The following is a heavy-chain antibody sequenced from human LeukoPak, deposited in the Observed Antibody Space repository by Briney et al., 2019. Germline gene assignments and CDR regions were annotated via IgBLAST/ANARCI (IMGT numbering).Heavy chain of an antibody. CDR3: ARGRVSSSTWYSTYYYYFYMDV. J-gene: IGHJ6*03. CDR1: GGSISSYY. V-gene: IGHV4-59*01. D-gene: IGHD6-13*01. Sequence: PSETLSLTCTVSGGSISSYYWSWIRQPPGKGLEWIGYIYYSGSTNYNPSLKSRVTISVDTSKNQFSLKLSSATAADTAVYFCARGRVSSSTWYSTYYYYFYMDVWGKGTTVTVSS. CDR2: IYYSGST.